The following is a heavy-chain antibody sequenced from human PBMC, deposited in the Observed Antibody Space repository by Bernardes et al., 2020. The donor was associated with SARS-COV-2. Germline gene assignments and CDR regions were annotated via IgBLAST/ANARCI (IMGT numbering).Heavy chain of an antibody. CDR2: ISYDGSKK. CDR3: AKVQAIFWIRPYNSAMDV. J-gene: IGHJ6*02. CDR1: GFNFNNFG. V-gene: IGHV3-30*18. D-gene: IGHD3-3*01. Sequence: GSLRLSCSASGFNFNNFGMHWVRQAPGKGLEWVAVISYDGSKKYYTDSLEGRFTISKDNSKNTVYLQMNNLRAEDTAIYFCAKVQAIFWIRPYNSAMDVWGQGTTVTVSS.